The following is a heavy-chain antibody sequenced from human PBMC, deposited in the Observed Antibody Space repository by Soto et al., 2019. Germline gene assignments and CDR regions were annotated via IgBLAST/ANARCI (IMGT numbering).Heavy chain of an antibody. CDR2: ISGSGDTT. Sequence: GGSLRLSCAASGFTFSTYAMSWVRQAPGKGLEWVSAISGSGDTTYYANSVKGRFTISRDNSKNTLYLQMNSLRAEDTAVYYCAKASGSIYGKDYFHYWGQGTLVTVSS. D-gene: IGHD5-18*01. V-gene: IGHV3-23*01. CDR3: AKASGSIYGKDYFHY. J-gene: IGHJ4*02. CDR1: GFTFSTYA.